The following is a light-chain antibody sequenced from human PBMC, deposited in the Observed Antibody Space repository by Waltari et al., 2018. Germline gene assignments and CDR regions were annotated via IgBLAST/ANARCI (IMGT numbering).Light chain of an antibody. J-gene: IGLJ1*01. CDR1: SSAVVVDTY. CDR2: DVS. Sequence: QSALTQPASVPGSPGQPITISCTATSSAVVVDTYVSWYQQHPGKAPKLMIFDVSKPPSGVSNRFSGSKSGNTASLTISGLQTEDEADYYCSSYTSTRTFVFGSGTKVTVL. CDR3: SSYTSTRTFV. V-gene: IGLV2-14*03.